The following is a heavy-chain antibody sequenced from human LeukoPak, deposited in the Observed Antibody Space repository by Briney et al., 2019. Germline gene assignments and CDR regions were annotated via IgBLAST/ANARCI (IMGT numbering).Heavy chain of an antibody. J-gene: IGHJ3*02. CDR3: ERLFTMIRGVIIKPHTGAFDI. D-gene: IGHD3-10*01. CDR2: MSRSGST. V-gene: IGHV4-38-2*01. CDR1: GYSISSGYH. Sequence: SETLSLTCVVSGYSISSGYHWGWIRQPPGKGLEWIGSMSRSGSTYYNPSLKSRVTISVDTSKNQFSVKLRSLTAADTAVYYFERLFTMIRGVIIKPHTGAFDIWGQGTMVTASS.